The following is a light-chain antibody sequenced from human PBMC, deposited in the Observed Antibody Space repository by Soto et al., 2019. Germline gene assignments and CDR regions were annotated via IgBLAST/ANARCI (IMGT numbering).Light chain of an antibody. V-gene: IGLV2-14*01. Sequence: QSVLSQPASVSGSPGQSITMSCTWTSSDVGNYNYVSWYQHHPGKAPKVMIYEVRNRPSGVSNRFSGSKSGNTASLTISGLQAEDEADYYCSSYSSTKTRVFGTGTKVTVL. CDR2: EVR. CDR3: SSYSSTKTRV. CDR1: SSDVGNYNY. J-gene: IGLJ1*01.